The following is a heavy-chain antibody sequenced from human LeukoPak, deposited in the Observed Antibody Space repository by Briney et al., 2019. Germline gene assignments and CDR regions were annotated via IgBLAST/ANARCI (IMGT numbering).Heavy chain of an antibody. J-gene: IGHJ4*02. CDR3: ARTPYDFWSASYSYYFDY. Sequence: GGSLRLSCAASGFTFSSYWMSWVRQAPGKGLEWVANIKQDGSEKYYVDSVKGRFTISRDNAKNSLYLQMNSLRAEDTAVFYCARTPYDFWSASYSYYFDYWGQGTLVTVSS. V-gene: IGHV3-7*01. D-gene: IGHD3-3*01. CDR1: GFTFSSYW. CDR2: IKQDGSEK.